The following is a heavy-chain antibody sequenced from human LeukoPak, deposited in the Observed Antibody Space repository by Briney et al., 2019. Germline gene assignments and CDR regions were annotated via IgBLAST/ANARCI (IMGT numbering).Heavy chain of an antibody. Sequence: TGGSLRLSCAASGFTFSSYAMHWVRQAPGKGLEWVAVISYDGSNKYYADSVKGRFTISRDNSKNTLYLQMNSLRAEDTAVYYCAGDRTPYYDFWSGRHPPPSYGMDVWGQGTTVTVSS. J-gene: IGHJ6*02. CDR2: ISYDGSNK. D-gene: IGHD3-3*01. CDR1: GFTFSSYA. CDR3: AGDRTPYYDFWSGRHPPPSYGMDV. V-gene: IGHV3-30-3*01.